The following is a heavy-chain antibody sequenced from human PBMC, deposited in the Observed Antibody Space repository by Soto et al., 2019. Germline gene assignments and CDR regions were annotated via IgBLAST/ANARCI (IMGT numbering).Heavy chain of an antibody. CDR3: TRVVVASEGFDP. V-gene: IGHV1-3*01. J-gene: IGHJ5*02. D-gene: IGHD2-2*01. Sequence: ASVKVSCKASGYTSTNYAMHWVRQAPGQRLEWMGWINAGNGNTKYSQKFQGRVTITRDTSASTAYMELGSLRSEDTAVYYCTRVVVASEGFDPWGQGTLVTVSS. CDR1: GYTSTNYA. CDR2: INAGNGNT.